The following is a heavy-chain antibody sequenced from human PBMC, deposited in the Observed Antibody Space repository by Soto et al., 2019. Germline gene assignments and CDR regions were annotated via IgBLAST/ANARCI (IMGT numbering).Heavy chain of an antibody. CDR2: INPNSGNI. CDR1: GNTFTSYD. CDR3: ARGRASGSYYLLDY. D-gene: IGHD3-10*01. Sequence: ASVKVSCKASGNTFTSYDINRVRQATGHGLEWMGWINPNSGNIGYAQKFQGRVTMTRDTAIRTAYMEVSRLRSDDTAVYYCARGRASGSYYLLDYWGQGTLVTVSS. J-gene: IGHJ4*02. V-gene: IGHV1-8*01.